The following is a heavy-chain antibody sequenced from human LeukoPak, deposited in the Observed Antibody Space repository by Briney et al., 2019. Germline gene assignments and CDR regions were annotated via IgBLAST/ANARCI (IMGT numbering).Heavy chain of an antibody. Sequence: PGGSLRLSCAASGFTFDDYAMHWVRQAPGKGLEWVSLISGDGGSTYYADSVEGRFTIFRDNSKNSLYLQMNSLRTEDTALYYCAKARSSGWDTYYFDYWGQGTLVTVSS. D-gene: IGHD6-19*01. CDR3: AKARSSGWDTYYFDY. CDR2: ISGDGGST. J-gene: IGHJ4*02. CDR1: GFTFDDYA. V-gene: IGHV3-43*02.